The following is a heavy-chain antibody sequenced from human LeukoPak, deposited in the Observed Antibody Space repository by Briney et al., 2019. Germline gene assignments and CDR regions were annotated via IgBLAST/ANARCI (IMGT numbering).Heavy chain of an antibody. CDR3: ARDLYGEFDY. J-gene: IGHJ4*02. Sequence: GGSLRLSCAASGFTFSSYAMSWVRQAPGKGLEWGANIKQDGSEKYYVHSLKGRFTISRDTAKNSLYLQMNSLRPEDTAVYYCARDLYGEFDYWGQGTLVTVSS. V-gene: IGHV3-7*01. D-gene: IGHD3-10*01. CDR2: IKQDGSEK. CDR1: GFTFSSYA.